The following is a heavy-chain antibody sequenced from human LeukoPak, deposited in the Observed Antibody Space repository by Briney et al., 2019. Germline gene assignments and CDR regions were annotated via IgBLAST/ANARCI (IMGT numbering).Heavy chain of an antibody. V-gene: IGHV4-61*01. CDR3: VRYYDSTGSFDY. J-gene: IGHJ4*02. D-gene: IGHD3-22*01. CDR1: GDSLRRSSYY. Sequence: PSETLSLTCTVSGDSLRRSSYYWTWIRQPPGKGLECIGYIYYIGSTNYNPSLESRLTMSVDTSKNQFSLRLSSVIAADTAVYYRVRYYDSTGSFDYWGQGTLVSVSS. CDR2: IYYIGST.